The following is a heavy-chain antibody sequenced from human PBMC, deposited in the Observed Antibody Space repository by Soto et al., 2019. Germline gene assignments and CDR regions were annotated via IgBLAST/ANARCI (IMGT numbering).Heavy chain of an antibody. J-gene: IGHJ4*02. V-gene: IGHV1-18*01. Sequence: QVQLVQSGAEVKKPGASVKVSCKASGYTFTSYGISWVRQAPGQGLEWMGWISAYNGNTKYAQKLQGRVTTTTDTSTSTAYMELRSLRHDDTAVYYCARDLGGSYYAPVDYWGQGTLVTVSS. CDR1: GYTFTSYG. CDR3: ARDLGGSYYAPVDY. CDR2: ISAYNGNT. D-gene: IGHD1-26*01.